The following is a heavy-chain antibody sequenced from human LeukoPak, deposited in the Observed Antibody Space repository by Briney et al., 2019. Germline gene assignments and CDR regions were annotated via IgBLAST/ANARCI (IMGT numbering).Heavy chain of an antibody. CDR2: IIPILETT. V-gene: IGHV1-69*04. J-gene: IGHJ4*02. D-gene: IGHD6-19*01. CDR3: ARDQGSGGWDEVLYFDL. CDR1: GGTFGSNV. Sequence: GASVKVSCKASGGTFGSNVISWVRQAPGQGLEWLGRIIPILETTDYAEKFEDRVTLNADRSTNTAYVEVSSLRSEDTAMYYCARDQGSGGWDEVLYFDLWGQGTLVTVS.